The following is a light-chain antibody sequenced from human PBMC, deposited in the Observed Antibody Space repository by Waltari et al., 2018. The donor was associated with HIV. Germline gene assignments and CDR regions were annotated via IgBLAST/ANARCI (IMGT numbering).Light chain of an antibody. CDR1: HSNVGSDV. CDR2: GDN. J-gene: IGLJ1*01. Sequence: QSVLTQPHSASGTPGPRVIISCSGSHSNVGSDVVNCYQQPPGTAPKLLRYGDNERPSGVPDRFSGSKSGASASLAISDLQSEDEAEYYCAAWDARLNEYLFGTGTKVTVL. CDR3: AAWDARLNEYL. V-gene: IGLV1-44*01.